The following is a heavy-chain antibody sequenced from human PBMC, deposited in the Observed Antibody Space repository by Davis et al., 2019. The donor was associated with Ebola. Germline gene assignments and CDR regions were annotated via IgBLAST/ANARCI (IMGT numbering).Heavy chain of an antibody. CDR3: ASGGGITIFGVVTYDAFDI. Sequence: PSETLSLTCTVSGGSISSYYWSWIRQPPGKGLEWIGYIYYSGSTNYNPSLKSRVTISVDTSKNQFSLKLSSVTAADTAVYYCASGGGITIFGVVTYDAFDIWGQGTMVTVSS. CDR1: GGSISSYY. CDR2: IYYSGST. J-gene: IGHJ3*02. V-gene: IGHV4-59*12. D-gene: IGHD3-3*01.